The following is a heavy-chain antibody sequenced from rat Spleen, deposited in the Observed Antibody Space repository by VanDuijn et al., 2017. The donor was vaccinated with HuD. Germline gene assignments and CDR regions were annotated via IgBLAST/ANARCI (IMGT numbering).Heavy chain of an antibody. CDR1: GFTFSDYY. Sequence: EVQLVESGGGVVQPGRSLKLSCAASGFTFSDYYMAWVRQAPTKGLEWVASISYDGTATYYRDSVKGRFTISRDNAKSILYLLMDSLRSEDTASYYCVRRETSFDYWGQGVMVTVSS. J-gene: IGHJ2*01. CDR3: VRRETSFDY. CDR2: ISYDGTAT. D-gene: IGHD1-11*01. V-gene: IGHV5-20*01.